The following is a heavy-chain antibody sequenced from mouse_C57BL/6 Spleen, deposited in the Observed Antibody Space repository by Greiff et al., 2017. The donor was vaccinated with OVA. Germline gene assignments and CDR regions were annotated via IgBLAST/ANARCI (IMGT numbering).Heavy chain of an antibody. CDR1: GYTFTDHT. D-gene: IGHD1-1*01. J-gene: IGHJ3*01. Sequence: VQLQQSDAELVKPGASVKISCKVSGYTFTDHTIHWMKQRPEQGLEWIGYIYPRDGSTKYNEKFKGKATLTADKSSSTAYMQLNSLTSEDSAIYFCARRKDYYGSSPWFAYWGQGTLVTVSA. V-gene: IGHV1-78*01. CDR2: IYPRDGST. CDR3: ARRKDYYGSSPWFAY.